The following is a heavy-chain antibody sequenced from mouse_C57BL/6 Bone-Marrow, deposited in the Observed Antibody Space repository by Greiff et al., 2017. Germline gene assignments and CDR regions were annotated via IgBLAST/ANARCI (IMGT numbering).Heavy chain of an antibody. Sequence: EVMLVESGGGLVKPGGSLKLSCAASGFTFSDYGMHWVRQAPEKGLEWVAYISSGSSTLYSADTVKGRFPISRDNAKNTLFLQMTCLRSEDTALYYCARRDYGAFDVWGTGTTVTVSS. J-gene: IGHJ1*03. CDR3: ARRDYGAFDV. CDR1: GFTFSDYG. D-gene: IGHD2-4*01. V-gene: IGHV5-17*01. CDR2: ISSGSSTL.